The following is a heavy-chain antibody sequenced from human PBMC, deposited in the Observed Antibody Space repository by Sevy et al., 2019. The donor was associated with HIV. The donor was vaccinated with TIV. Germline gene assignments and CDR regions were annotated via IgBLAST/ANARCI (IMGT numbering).Heavy chain of an antibody. CDR3: ARGARGTLPSYYYYTMDI. Sequence: GESLKISCKGSGYTFTNYWIGWVRQMPGKGLEWMGIIYPGDSDTRYSPSFQGQVTISVDKSISTAYLQWSSLKASDTAIFYCARGARGTLPSYYYYTMDIWGQWTTVTVSS. D-gene: IGHD1-1*01. J-gene: IGHJ6*02. CDR1: GYTFTNYW. V-gene: IGHV5-51*01. CDR2: IYPGDSDT.